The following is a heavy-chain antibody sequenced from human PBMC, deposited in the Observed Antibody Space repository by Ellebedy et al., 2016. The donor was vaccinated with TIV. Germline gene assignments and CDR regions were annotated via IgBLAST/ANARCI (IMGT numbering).Heavy chain of an antibody. CDR2: IYTSGST. D-gene: IGHD6-19*01. Sequence: SETLSLXCTVSGDSFSSFYWSWIRQSAEKGLEWIGRIYTSGSTRYHPSLESRVTMSIDTSKRQISLKLRSVTAADTAMYYCARQPISASPSLFDPWGPGMLVTVSS. CDR3: ARQPISASPSLFDP. J-gene: IGHJ4*01. V-gene: IGHV4-4*07. CDR1: GDSFSSFY.